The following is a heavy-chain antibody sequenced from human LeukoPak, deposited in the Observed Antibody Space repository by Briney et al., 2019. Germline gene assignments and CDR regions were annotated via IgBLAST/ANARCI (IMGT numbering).Heavy chain of an antibody. J-gene: IGHJ4*02. Sequence: PSETLSLTCTVSVGSISSYYWSWIRQPPGKRLEWIGYIYYSGSTNYNPSLKSRVTISVDTSKNQFSLKLSSVTAADTAVYYCARGDYFDYWGQGTLVTVSS. CDR2: IYYSGST. CDR1: VGSISSYY. V-gene: IGHV4-59*01. CDR3: ARGDYFDY.